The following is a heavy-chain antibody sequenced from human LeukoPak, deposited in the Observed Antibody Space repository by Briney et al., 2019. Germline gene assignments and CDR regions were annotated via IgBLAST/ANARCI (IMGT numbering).Heavy chain of an antibody. CDR3: ARLSRGPGWVDY. V-gene: IGHV5-51*01. Sequence: RGESLQISCKGSGYRSNTNSIGWVRQIPGKGLEWMGIIYPGGSDTTYTPSFQDQVTISADKSISTAYVQWSSLKASDTAMYYCARLSRGPGWVDYWAREPWSPSPQ. J-gene: IGHJ4*02. CDR2: IYPGGSDT. D-gene: IGHD5-24*01. CDR1: GYRSNTNS.